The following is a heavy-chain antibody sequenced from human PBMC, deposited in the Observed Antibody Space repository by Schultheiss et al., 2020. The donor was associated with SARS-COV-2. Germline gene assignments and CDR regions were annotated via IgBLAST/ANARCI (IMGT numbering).Heavy chain of an antibody. CDR3: AKDKLCSGGSCILLGWFDP. CDR2: IKCDGSEK. J-gene: IGHJ5*02. Sequence: GGSLRLSCAASGFTFSSYAMSWVRQAPEKGLEWVADIKCDGSEKYYVDSVKGRLTISRDNAKNTLYLQMNSLRAEDTAVYYCAKDKLCSGGSCILLGWFDPWGQGTLVTVSS. CDR1: GFTFSSYA. V-gene: IGHV3-7*03. D-gene: IGHD2-15*01.